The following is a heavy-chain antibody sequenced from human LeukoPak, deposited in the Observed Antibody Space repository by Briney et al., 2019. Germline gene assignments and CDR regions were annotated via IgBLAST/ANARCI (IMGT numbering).Heavy chain of an antibody. D-gene: IGHD6-6*01. V-gene: IGHV4-31*03. J-gene: IGHJ4*02. Sequence: PSETLSLTCTVAGGSISSGGYYWSWIRQHPGKGLEWIGYIYYSGSTYYNPSLKSRVTISVDTSKNQFSLKLSSVTAADTAVYYCARAILAAPYYFDYWGQGTLVTVSS. CDR3: ARAILAAPYYFDY. CDR1: GGSISSGGYY. CDR2: IYYSGST.